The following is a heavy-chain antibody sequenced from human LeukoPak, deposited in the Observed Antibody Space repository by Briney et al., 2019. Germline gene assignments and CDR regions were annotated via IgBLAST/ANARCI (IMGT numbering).Heavy chain of an antibody. Sequence: PGRSLRLSCAASGFTFDDYAMHWVRQAPGKGLEWVSGISWNSGSIGYADSVKGRFTISRDNAKNSLYLQMNSLRAEDTAVYYCARSGEYYYDSSVFDYWGQGTLVTVSS. V-gene: IGHV3-9*01. D-gene: IGHD3-22*01. CDR2: ISWNSGSI. CDR3: ARSGEYYYDSSVFDY. J-gene: IGHJ4*02. CDR1: GFTFDDYA.